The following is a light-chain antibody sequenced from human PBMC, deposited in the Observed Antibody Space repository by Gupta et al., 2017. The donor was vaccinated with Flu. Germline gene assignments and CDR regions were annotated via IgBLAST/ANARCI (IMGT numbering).Light chain of an antibody. Sequence: SYVLTQPPSVSVAPGQTARLTCGGNHIGSKSVHWYQQKPGQAPVLVAYDDTDRPSGIPERFSGSNSGYTATLTITRVEAGDEADYYCQVRDSTSDHYVFGGGTKLTVL. CDR3: QVRDSTSDHYV. CDR1: HIGSKS. V-gene: IGLV3-21*02. J-gene: IGLJ3*02. CDR2: DDT.